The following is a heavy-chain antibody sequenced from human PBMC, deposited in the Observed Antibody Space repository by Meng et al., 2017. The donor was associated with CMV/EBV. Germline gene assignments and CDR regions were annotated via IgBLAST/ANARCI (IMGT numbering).Heavy chain of an antibody. V-gene: IGHV1-69*05. CDR1: GGTFISYA. J-gene: IGHJ6*02. CDR2: IIPIFGTA. Sequence: SVNVSCKASGGTFISYAISWVRQAPGQGLEWMGGIIPIFGTANYAQKFQGRVTITTDESTSTAYMELSSLRSEDTAVYSCARDRRYCSRTRCYPPYYYYYGMDVWGQGTTVTVSS. D-gene: IGHD2-2*01. CDR3: ARDRRYCSRTRCYPPYYYYYGMDV.